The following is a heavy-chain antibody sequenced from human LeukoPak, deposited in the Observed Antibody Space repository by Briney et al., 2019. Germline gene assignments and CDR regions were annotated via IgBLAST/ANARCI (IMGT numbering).Heavy chain of an antibody. J-gene: IGHJ4*02. CDR1: GYTLTELS. Sequence: VASVKVSCKVSGYTLTELSMHWVRQAPGKGLEWMGGFDPEDGETIYAQKFQGRVTMTEDTSTDTAYMELSSLRSEDTAVYYCATSRTYYYDSSGYYWGQGTLVTVSS. D-gene: IGHD3-22*01. CDR2: FDPEDGET. CDR3: ATSRTYYYDSSGYY. V-gene: IGHV1-24*01.